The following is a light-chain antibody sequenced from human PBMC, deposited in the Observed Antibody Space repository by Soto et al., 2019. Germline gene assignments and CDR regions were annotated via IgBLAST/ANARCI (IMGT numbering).Light chain of an antibody. Sequence: DIQMTQSPSSLSASVGDRVTITCRASQTISTYLNWYQQKPGKAPKVLIYAASSLPSGVPSRFSGSGSWTDFTLTITSLQPEDFATYYCQQSYTTPRTFGQGTKLEIK. CDR2: AAS. V-gene: IGKV1-39*01. J-gene: IGKJ2*01. CDR3: QQSYTTPRT. CDR1: QTISTY.